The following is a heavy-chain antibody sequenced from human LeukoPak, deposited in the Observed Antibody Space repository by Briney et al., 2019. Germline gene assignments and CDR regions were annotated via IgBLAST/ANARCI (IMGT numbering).Heavy chain of an antibody. CDR1: GGSFSGYY. Sequence: PSETLSLTCAVYGGSFSGYYWSWIRQPPGKGLEWIGEINHSGSTNYNPSLKSRVTISVDTSKNQFSLKLSSVTAADTAVYYCARGSPWYYYYMDVWGKGTTVTVSS. CDR2: INHSGST. J-gene: IGHJ6*03. CDR3: ARGSPWYYYYMDV. V-gene: IGHV4-34*01.